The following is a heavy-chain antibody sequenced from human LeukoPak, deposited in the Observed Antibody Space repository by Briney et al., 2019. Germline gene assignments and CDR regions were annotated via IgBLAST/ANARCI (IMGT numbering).Heavy chain of an antibody. CDR1: GGSLSWFY. D-gene: IGHD2-21*01. Sequence: SEALSLTCTVSGGSLSWFYRGWVRPAPGEGLEWIGYIYHSGSTNYNPSLKSRVTISADTSKNQFSLKLSSVTAADTAVYYCAKGVGISDYWGQGTLVTVSS. J-gene: IGHJ4*02. CDR2: IYHSGST. CDR3: AKGVGISDY. V-gene: IGHV4-59*01.